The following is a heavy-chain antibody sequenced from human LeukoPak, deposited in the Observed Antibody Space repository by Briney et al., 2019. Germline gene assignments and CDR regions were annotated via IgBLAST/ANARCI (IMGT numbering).Heavy chain of an antibody. CDR3: ARRWLRFYYYYMDV. CDR1: GGSFSGYY. CDR2: INHSGST. Sequence: SETLSLTCAVYGGSFSGYYWSWIRQPPGKGLEWIGEINHSGSTNYNPSLKSRVTISVDTSKNQFSLKLSSVTAADTAVYYCARRWLRFYYYYMDVWGKGTTVTVSS. D-gene: IGHD5-12*01. V-gene: IGHV4-34*01. J-gene: IGHJ6*03.